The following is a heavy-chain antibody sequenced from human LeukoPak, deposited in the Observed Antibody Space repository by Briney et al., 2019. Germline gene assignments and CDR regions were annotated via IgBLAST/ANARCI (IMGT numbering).Heavy chain of an antibody. Sequence: GGSLRLSCAASGFTFDDYGMSWVRQAPGKGLEWVSGINWNGGSTGYADSVKGRFTISRDNAKNSLYLQMNSLRAEDAALYYCGGDSSSPDQDRGNWFDPWGQGTLVTVSS. J-gene: IGHJ5*02. CDR1: GFTFDDYG. V-gene: IGHV3-20*04. CDR3: GGDSSSPDQDRGNWFDP. D-gene: IGHD6-13*01. CDR2: INWNGGST.